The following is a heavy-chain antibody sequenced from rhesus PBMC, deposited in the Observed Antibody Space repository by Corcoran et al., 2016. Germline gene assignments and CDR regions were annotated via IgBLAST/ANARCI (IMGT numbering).Heavy chain of an antibody. D-gene: IGHD2-21*01. J-gene: IGHJ4*01. Sequence: QVQLQESGPGLVKPSETLSVTCAVSGGSISSSYWSWIRQAPGKGLEWIGYIYGSGSSTNYNPSLKSRVTLSVDTSKNQLSLKLSSVTAADTAVYYCARVGVLDYFDYWGQGVLVTVSS. CDR2: IYGSGSST. V-gene: IGHV4-169*01. CDR3: ARVGVLDYFDY. CDR1: GGSISSSY.